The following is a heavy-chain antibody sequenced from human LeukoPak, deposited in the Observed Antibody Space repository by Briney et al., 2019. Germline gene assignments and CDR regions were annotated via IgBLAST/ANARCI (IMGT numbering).Heavy chain of an antibody. CDR2: ISWNSGSI. J-gene: IGHJ4*02. CDR1: GFTFDEYA. CDR3: AKDISGGYSFDY. Sequence: GRSLRLSCAASGFTFDEYAMHWVRHAPGKGLEWVSGISWNSGSIGYADSVKGRFTISRGNAKNSLYLQMNSLRAEDTALYYCAKDISGGYSFDYWGQGTLVTVSS. V-gene: IGHV3-9*01. D-gene: IGHD5-12*01.